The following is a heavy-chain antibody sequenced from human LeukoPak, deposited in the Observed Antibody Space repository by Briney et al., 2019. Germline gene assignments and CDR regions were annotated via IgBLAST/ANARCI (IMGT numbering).Heavy chain of an antibody. CDR2: ISSSSSTI. CDR1: GFTFSTYN. CDR3: VRVGVAGTGW. Sequence: PGGSLRLSCAASGFTFSTYNMNWVRQAPGKGLEWVSYISSSSSTIYYADSVKGRFTISRDNAKNSLHLQMNSLRAEDTAVYYCVRVGVAGTGWWGQGTLVTVSS. V-gene: IGHV3-48*01. D-gene: IGHD6-19*01. J-gene: IGHJ4*02.